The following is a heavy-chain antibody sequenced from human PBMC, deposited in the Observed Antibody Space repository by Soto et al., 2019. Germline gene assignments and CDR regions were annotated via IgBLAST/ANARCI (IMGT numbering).Heavy chain of an antibody. V-gene: IGHV4-31*03. D-gene: IGHD3-22*01. CDR1: GGSINIGGYY. Sequence: SETLSLTCTVSGGSINIGGYYWSWMRQDPGKDLEWIGYISYSGSTYYDPSLKSRVTISVDTSKSQFSLKLSSVTAADTAVYYCARLQHDSSGYYPYYFDYWGQGTLVTVSS. J-gene: IGHJ4*02. CDR3: ARLQHDSSGYYPYYFDY. CDR2: ISYSGST.